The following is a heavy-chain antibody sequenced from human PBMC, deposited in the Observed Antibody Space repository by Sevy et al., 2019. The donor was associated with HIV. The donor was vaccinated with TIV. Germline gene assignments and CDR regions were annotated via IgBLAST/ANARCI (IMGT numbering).Heavy chain of an antibody. D-gene: IGHD3-22*01. V-gene: IGHV3-21*01. CDR3: ASGSLDSTGYPFDY. Sequence: GGSLRLSCAASGFTFSIYTMNWVRQAPGKGLEWVSSISSSSTYIYYADSVRGRFTISRDNDKNSLYLQMHSLRAEDTAVYYCASGSLDSTGYPFDYWGQGTLVTVSS. CDR2: ISSSSTYI. CDR1: GFTFSIYT. J-gene: IGHJ4*02.